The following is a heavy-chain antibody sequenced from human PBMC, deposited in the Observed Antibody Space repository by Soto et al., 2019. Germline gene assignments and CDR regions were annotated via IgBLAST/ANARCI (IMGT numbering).Heavy chain of an antibody. Sequence: ASVKVSCKASGYTFTSHGISWVRQAPGQGLEWMGWISAYNGNTNYAQKLQGRVTMTTDTSTSTAYMELRSLRSDDTAVYYCARDLLGEIEVAAFDYWGQGTLVTVSS. J-gene: IGHJ4*02. CDR1: GYTFTSHG. V-gene: IGHV1-18*01. CDR3: ARDLLGEIEVAAFDY. CDR2: ISAYNGNT. D-gene: IGHD6-19*01.